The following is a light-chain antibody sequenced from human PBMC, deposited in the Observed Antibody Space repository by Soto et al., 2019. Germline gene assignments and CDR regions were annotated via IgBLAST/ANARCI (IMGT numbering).Light chain of an antibody. V-gene: IGLV2-11*01. Sequence: QSALTQPRSVFGSPGQSVTISCTGTNSDVGGYNYVSWYQQYPGKAPKLMISGVSERPSGVPDRFSGSKSGNTASLTISGLQAEDEADYYCCSYVDTDTWVFGGGTQLTVL. CDR1: NSDVGGYNY. CDR2: GVS. CDR3: CSYVDTDTWV. J-gene: IGLJ3*02.